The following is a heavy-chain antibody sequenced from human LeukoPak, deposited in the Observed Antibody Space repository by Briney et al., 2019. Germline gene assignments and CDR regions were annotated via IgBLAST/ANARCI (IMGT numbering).Heavy chain of an antibody. Sequence: PGGSLRLSCAASGFTLITYSINWVRQAPGKGLEWVSSISANSSYIYYADSVKGRFTISRDNARNSLYLQMNNLRAEDTAVYYCAREEMGGTARSGALYWGQGTLVTVSS. V-gene: IGHV3-21*01. CDR1: GFTLITYS. D-gene: IGHD3-10*01. J-gene: IGHJ4*02. CDR2: ISANSSYI. CDR3: AREEMGGTARSGALY.